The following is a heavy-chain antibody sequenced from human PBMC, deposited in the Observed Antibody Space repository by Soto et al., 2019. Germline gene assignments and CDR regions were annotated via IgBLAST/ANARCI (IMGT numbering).Heavy chain of an antibody. J-gene: IGHJ4*02. CDR1: GFTFSSYA. CDR2: ISGSGGST. V-gene: IGHV3-23*01. CDR3: AKDLNGYCSGGSCPRADY. Sequence: GGSLRLSCAASGFTFSSYAMSWVRQAPGKGLEWVSAISGSGGSTYYADSVKGWFTISRDNSKNTLYLQMNSLRAEDTAVYYCAKDLNGYCSGGSCPRADYWGQGTLVTVSS. D-gene: IGHD2-15*01.